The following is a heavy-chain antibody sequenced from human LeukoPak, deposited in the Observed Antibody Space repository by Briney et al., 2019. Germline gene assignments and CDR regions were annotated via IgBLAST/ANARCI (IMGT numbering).Heavy chain of an antibody. J-gene: IGHJ6*03. V-gene: IGHV4-39*07. CDR1: GGSVSSSSYY. CDR3: ARVPYYYYYMDV. CDR2: IYYSGST. Sequence: TSETLSLTCTVSGGSVSSSSYYWGWICQPPGKGLEWIGSIYYSGSTYYNPSLKSRVTISVDTSKNQFSLKLSSVTAADTAVYYCARVPYYYYYMDVWGKGTTVTVSS.